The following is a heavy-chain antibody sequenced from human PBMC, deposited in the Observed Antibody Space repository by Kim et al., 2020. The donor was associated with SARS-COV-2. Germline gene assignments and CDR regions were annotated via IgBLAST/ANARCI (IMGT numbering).Heavy chain of an antibody. CDR2: IDGSDGTT. CDR1: GFTFFGHA. D-gene: IGHD2-21*01. CDR3: LKGGWGWIWDY. J-gene: IGHJ4*02. V-gene: IGHV3-23*01. Sequence: GGSLRLSCTTSGFTFFGHAMSWVRQAPGKGLEWVLSIDGSDGTTYYVDSVKGRFSISRDDSRNTLYLQMSALRADDTATYYCLKGGWGWIWDYWGQGTLV.